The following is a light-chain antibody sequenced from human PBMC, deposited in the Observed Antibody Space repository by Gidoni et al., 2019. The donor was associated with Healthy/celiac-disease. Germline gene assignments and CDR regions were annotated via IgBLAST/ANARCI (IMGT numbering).Light chain of an antibody. V-gene: IGKV4-1*01. CDR2: WAS. CDR3: QQYYSTG. CDR1: QSVLYSSNNKNY. J-gene: IGKJ4*01. Sequence: DIVMTQSPASLAVSLGERATINCKSSQSVLYSSNNKNYLAWYQQKPGQPPKLLIYWASTRESGVPDRFSGSGSGTDFTLTISSLQAEDVAVYYCQQYYSTGFGGGTKVEIK.